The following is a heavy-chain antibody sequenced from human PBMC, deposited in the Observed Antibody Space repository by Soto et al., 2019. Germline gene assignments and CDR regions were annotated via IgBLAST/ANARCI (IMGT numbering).Heavy chain of an antibody. Sequence: QVQLVQSGGEVKKPGASVKVSCKASGYTFTTSGVSWVRQAPGQGLEWMGWVSGYNGNTNYEAKFHDRVTMTTDTSTSRSYLELRSLTTDDTAVYYCARAGVLPYYYYGMDVWGQGTTVIVSS. CDR3: ARAGVLPYYYYGMDV. CDR2: VSGYNGNT. CDR1: GYTFTTSG. D-gene: IGHD2-15*01. J-gene: IGHJ6*02. V-gene: IGHV1-18*01.